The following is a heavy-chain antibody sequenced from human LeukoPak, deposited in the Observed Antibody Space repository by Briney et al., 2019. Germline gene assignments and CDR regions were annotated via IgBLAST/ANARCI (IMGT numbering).Heavy chain of an antibody. J-gene: IGHJ4*02. CDR1: GGSISSGSYY. Sequence: SQTLSLTCTVSGGSISSGSYYWSWIRQPAGKGLEWIGRIYTSGSTNYNPSLKSRGTISVDTSKNQFSLKLSSVTAADTAVYYCARDPFGLWFGELPEPFDHWDQGTLVTVSS. CDR2: IYTSGST. V-gene: IGHV4-61*02. D-gene: IGHD3-10*01. CDR3: ARDPFGLWFGELPEPFDH.